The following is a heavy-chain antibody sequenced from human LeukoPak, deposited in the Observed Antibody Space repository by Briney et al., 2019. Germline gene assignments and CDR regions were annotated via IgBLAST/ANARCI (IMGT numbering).Heavy chain of an antibody. J-gene: IGHJ6*02. CDR2: INPNSGGT. D-gene: IGHD2-15*01. CDR3: ARLLEVVAATAPNYYYGMDV. CDR1: GYTFTGYY. V-gene: IGHV1-2*02. Sequence: GASVKVSCKASGYTFTGYYMHWVRQAPGQGLEWMGWINPNSGGTNYAQKFQGRVTMTRDTSISTAYMELSRLRSDDTAVYYCARLLEVVAATAPNYYYGMDVWGQGTTVTVSS.